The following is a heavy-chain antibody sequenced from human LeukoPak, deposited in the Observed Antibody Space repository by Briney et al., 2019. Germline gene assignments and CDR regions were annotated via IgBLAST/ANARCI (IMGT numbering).Heavy chain of an antibody. CDR3: AKAAGSGWCIDY. D-gene: IGHD6-19*01. CDR2: ISYDGSNK. CDR1: GSTFSSYG. J-gene: IGHJ4*02. Sequence: GKPLRLSCAASGSTFSSYGMHWVRQAPGKGLEWVAVISYDGSNKYYADSVKGRFTISRDNSKNTLYLQMNSLRAEDTAVYYCAKAAGSGWCIDYWGQGTLVTVSS. V-gene: IGHV3-30*18.